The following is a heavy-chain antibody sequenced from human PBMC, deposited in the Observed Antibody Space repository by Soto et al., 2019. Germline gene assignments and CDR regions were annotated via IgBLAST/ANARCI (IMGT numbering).Heavy chain of an antibody. V-gene: IGHV1-18*01. D-gene: IGHD3-22*01. CDR1: GGAFNNYA. CDR3: PRAISAPHYYYYDSSGHKVFDY. J-gene: IGHJ4*02. Sequence: WASVKVSCKASGGAFNNYAIYWVRQAPGQGREGMGWISAYNGNTNYAQKLQGRVTMTTDTSTSTAYMELRSLRSADTAVYYCPRAISAPHYYYYDSSGHKVFDYWGKGKMGTVSS. CDR2: ISAYNGNT.